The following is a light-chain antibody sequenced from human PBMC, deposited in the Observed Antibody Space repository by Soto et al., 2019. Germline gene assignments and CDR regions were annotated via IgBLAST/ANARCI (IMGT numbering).Light chain of an antibody. J-gene: IGKJ4*01. CDR3: QQYNNYLLT. V-gene: IGKV1-5*03. CDR2: KAS. CDR1: QSISTW. Sequence: DIQMTQSPSTLSASVGDRVTITCRASQSISTWLAWYQQKPGKAPNLLIYKASTLESGVPSRFRGSGSGTEFTLTISSLQPDDVATYYCQQYNNYLLTFGGGTKVEI.